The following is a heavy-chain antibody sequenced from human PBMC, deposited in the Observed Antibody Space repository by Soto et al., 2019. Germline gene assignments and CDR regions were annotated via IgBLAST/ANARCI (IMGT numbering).Heavy chain of an antibody. D-gene: IGHD3-10*01. CDR2: INHSGST. CDR3: ARGSGFGFYYYYGMDV. V-gene: IGHV4-34*01. Sequence: PSETLSLTCAVYGGSFSGYYWSWLRQPPGKGLEWIGEINHSGSTNYNPSLKSRVTISVSTSKNQFSLKLTSVTAADTAVYYCARGSGFGFYYYYGMDVWGQGTTVT. CDR1: GGSFSGYY. J-gene: IGHJ6*02.